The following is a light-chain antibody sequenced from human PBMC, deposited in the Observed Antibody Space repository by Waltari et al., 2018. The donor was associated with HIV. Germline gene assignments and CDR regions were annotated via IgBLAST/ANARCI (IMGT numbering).Light chain of an antibody. Sequence: QSALTQPRSVSGSPGQSVTISCTGSSSDVGGYKFVSWYQQHPGKAPKVLIHDVNGRPSGVPDRSSGSKPGNTASLTISGLQAEDDADYYCCSYAGSYTMVFGGGTKLTVL. CDR2: DVN. CDR3: CSYAGSYTMV. J-gene: IGLJ2*01. CDR1: SSDVGGYKF. V-gene: IGLV2-11*01.